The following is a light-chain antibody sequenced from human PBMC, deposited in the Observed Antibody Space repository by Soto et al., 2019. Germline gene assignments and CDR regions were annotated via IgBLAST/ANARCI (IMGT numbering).Light chain of an antibody. V-gene: IGKV3-15*01. J-gene: IGKJ5*01. CDR1: QTVSSN. CDR2: GTS. Sequence: EIVMTQSPATLSVSPGERVTLSCRASQTVSSNLAWYQQKPGQAPRLLIYGTSPRATGIPARFSGSGSGTDFTLTISRLEPEDFAVYYCQQYGTSPITFGQGTRLEI. CDR3: QQYGTSPIT.